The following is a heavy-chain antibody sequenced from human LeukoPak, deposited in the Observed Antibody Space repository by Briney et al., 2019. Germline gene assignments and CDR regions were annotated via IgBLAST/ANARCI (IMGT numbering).Heavy chain of an antibody. CDR3: AVPGYLAYYSY. D-gene: IGHD5-12*01. CDR1: GFTFSNAW. V-gene: IGHV3-15*01. CDR2: IKNKADGGTT. J-gene: IGHJ4*02. Sequence: GGSLRLSCEASGFTFSNAWMNWVRQAPGKGLEWVGHIKNKADGGTTDYAAPVKGRFTISRDDSKNTLYLQMDSPKTEDTAVYYCAVPGYLAYYSYWGQGTLVTVSS.